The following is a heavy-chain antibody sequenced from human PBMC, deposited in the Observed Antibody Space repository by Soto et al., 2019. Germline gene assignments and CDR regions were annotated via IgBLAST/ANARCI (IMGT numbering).Heavy chain of an antibody. CDR3: AHRDSTGTTTYFDS. V-gene: IGHV2-5*02. J-gene: IGHJ4*02. CDR2: IYWDGGS. D-gene: IGHD1-1*01. CDR1: GFSFTTTRMG. Sequence: QITLKEAGPTLVKPTETLTLTCTFSGFSFTTTRMGVGWTRQPPGKALEWLAIIYWDGGSRYNPLLRRRLTLTEDTSKSQMVLTITNMDPKDTASYYCAHRDSTGTTTYFDSWGQGIPVTVAS.